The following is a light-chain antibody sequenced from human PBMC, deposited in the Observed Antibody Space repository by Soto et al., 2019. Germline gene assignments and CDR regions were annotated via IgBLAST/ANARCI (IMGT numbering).Light chain of an antibody. CDR3: QQYNKWPLT. Sequence: EIVMTQSPATLSVSPGERATLSCRASQSVSSNLAWYQQKPGQAPRLLIYGASTRATGIPARFSGSGSGTEFTLTISSLQSEDFAVYYCQQYNKWPLTFGQGTQVEIK. J-gene: IGKJ1*01. CDR2: GAS. CDR1: QSVSSN. V-gene: IGKV3-15*01.